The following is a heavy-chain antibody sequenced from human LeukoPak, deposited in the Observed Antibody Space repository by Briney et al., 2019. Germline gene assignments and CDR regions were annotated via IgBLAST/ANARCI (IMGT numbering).Heavy chain of an antibody. CDR1: GFTFNNYV. J-gene: IGHJ4*02. V-gene: IGHV3-23*01. D-gene: IGHD4-17*01. Sequence: GGSLRLSCAASGFTFNNYVMNWVRQAPGKGLEWVSSISGGGETAYYADSAKGRFTISRDNSQNTLYLQMNSLRAEDTAVYYCARDYADYVGYFFFDYWGQGTLVTVSS. CDR3: ARDYADYVGYFFFDY. CDR2: ISGGGETA.